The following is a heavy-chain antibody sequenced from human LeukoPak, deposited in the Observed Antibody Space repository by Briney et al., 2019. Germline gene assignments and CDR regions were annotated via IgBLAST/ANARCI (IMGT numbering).Heavy chain of an antibody. CDR1: GYTFTSSD. CDR3: ASTRGYGGYDIDY. V-gene: IGHV1-18*01. J-gene: IGHJ4*02. D-gene: IGHD5-12*01. Sequence: ASVKVSLKASGYTFTSSDFTRVRQAPGQRLEWVGWISVYNGNTNYAQKFQGRVTMTTDTSTSTVYMELRSLRSDDTAVYYCASTRGYGGYDIDYWGQGTLVTVSS. CDR2: ISVYNGNT.